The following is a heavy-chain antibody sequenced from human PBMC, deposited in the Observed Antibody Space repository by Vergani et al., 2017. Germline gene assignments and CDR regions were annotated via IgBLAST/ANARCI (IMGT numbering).Heavy chain of an antibody. CDR2: IIPILGIA. V-gene: IGHV1-69*08. CDR1: GGTFSSYT. CDR3: ARDNRDYDFWSGYDTGDGMDV. Sequence: QVQLVQSGAEVKKPGSSVKVSCKASGGTFSSYTISWVRQAPGQGLEWMGRIIPILGIANYAQKFQGRVTITADKSTSTAYMELSSLRSEDTAVYYCARDNRDYDFWSGYDTGDGMDVWGQGTTVTVSS. D-gene: IGHD3-3*01. J-gene: IGHJ6*02.